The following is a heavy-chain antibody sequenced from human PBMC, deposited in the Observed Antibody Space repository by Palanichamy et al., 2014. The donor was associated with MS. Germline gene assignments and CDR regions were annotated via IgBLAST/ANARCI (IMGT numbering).Heavy chain of an antibody. D-gene: IGHD1-20*01. CDR2: VDPKDGET. Sequence: EVQLIQSGSEVKKPGTTVKISCKVSGYTFTDYYMHWVQQAPEKGLEWMGLVDPKDGETIHAEKFQGRVTITANTSADTVYMELSSLRSEDTAVYYCARAITNPYYYYGMDVWGQGTTVTVSS. V-gene: IGHV1-69-2*01. CDR1: GYTFTDYY. J-gene: IGHJ6*02. CDR3: ARAITNPYYYYGMDV.